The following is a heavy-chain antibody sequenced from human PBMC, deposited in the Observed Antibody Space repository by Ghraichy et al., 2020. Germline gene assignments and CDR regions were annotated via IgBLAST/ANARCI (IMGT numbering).Heavy chain of an antibody. CDR3: AKGHGIAAYYDFWSSHDAFDF. J-gene: IGHJ3*01. Sequence: GGSLRLSCAASGFTFSSYAMNWVRQAPGKGLEWVSAISGSGSSTYYADSVKGRFTISRDNSKNTLYLQMNSLRAEDTAVYYCAKGHGIAAYYDFWSSHDAFDFGGQGTMVTVSS. V-gene: IGHV3-23*01. CDR1: GFTFSSYA. D-gene: IGHD3-3*01. CDR2: ISGSGSST.